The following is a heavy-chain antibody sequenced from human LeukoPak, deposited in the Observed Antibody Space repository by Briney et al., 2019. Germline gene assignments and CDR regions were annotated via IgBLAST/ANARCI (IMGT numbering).Heavy chain of an antibody. CDR2: INPISGGT. V-gene: IGHV1-2*04. J-gene: IGHJ3*02. D-gene: IGHD1-14*01. CDR3: ARNRVHDAFDI. CDR1: GYTFTSYG. Sequence: GASVKVSCKASGYTFTSYGISWVRQAPGQGLEWMGWINPISGGTNYAQKFQGWVTMTRDTSISTAYMELSRLRSDDTAVYYCARNRVHDAFDIWGQGTMVTVSS.